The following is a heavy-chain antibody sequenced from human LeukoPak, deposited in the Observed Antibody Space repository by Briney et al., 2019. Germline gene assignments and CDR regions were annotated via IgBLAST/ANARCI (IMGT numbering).Heavy chain of an antibody. CDR2: IYYSGST. CDR1: GGSISSHY. J-gene: IGHJ3*02. CDR3: ASACGGDCYSYAFDI. V-gene: IGHV4-59*11. D-gene: IGHD2-21*02. Sequence: PSETLSLTCTVSGGSISSHYWSWIRQPPGKGLEWIGYIYYSGSTNYNPSLKSRVTISVDTSKNQFSLKLSSVTAADTAVYYCASACGGDCYSYAFDIWGQGTMVTVSS.